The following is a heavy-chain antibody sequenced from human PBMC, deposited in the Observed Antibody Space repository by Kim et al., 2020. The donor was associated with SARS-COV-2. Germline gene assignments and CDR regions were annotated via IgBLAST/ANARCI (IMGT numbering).Heavy chain of an antibody. V-gene: IGHV3-30*18. D-gene: IGHD6-13*01. J-gene: IGHJ4*02. CDR3: AKSASLRVGGIAAAAPDY. Sequence: GGSLRLSCAASGFTFSSYGMHWVRQAPGKGLEWVAVISYDGSNKYYADSVKGRFTISRDNSKNTLYLQMNSLRAEDTAVYYCAKSASLRVGGIAAAAPDYWGQGTLVTVSS. CDR1: GFTFSSYG. CDR2: ISYDGSNK.